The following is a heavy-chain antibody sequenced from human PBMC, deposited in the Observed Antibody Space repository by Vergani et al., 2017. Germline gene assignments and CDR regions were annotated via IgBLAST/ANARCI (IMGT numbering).Heavy chain of an antibody. D-gene: IGHD2-2*01. J-gene: IGHJ6*02. V-gene: IGHV3-21*01. CDR2: ISSSSSYL. CDR1: GFTFSSYS. CDR3: ARDPCSSTSCYQLYYYYYGMDV. Sequence: EVQLVESGGGLVKPGGSLRLSCAASGFTFSSYSMNWVRQAPGKGLEWVSSISSSSSYLYYADSVKGRFTISRDNAKNSLYLQMNSLRAEDTAVYDCARDPCSSTSCYQLYYYYYGMDVWGQGTTVTVSS.